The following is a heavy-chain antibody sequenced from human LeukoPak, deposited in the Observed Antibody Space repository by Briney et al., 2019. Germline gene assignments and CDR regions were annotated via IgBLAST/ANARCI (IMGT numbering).Heavy chain of an antibody. CDR2: IIPIFGTA. D-gene: IGHD6-19*01. Sequence: SVKVSCKASGGTFSSYAISWVRQAPGQGLEWMGGIIPIFGTANYAQKLQGRVTMTTDTSTSTAYMELRSPRSDDTAVYYCARTGDSSGWSYFDYWGQGTLVTVSS. V-gene: IGHV1-69*05. CDR3: ARTGDSSGWSYFDY. J-gene: IGHJ4*02. CDR1: GGTFSSYA.